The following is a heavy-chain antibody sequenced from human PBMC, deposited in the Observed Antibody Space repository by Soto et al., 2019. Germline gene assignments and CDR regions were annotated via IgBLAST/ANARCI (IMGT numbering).Heavy chain of an antibody. Sequence: EVQVLESGGGLVQPGGSLRLSCVASGFIFSNYAMAWVRQAPGKGLEWVSGFGGSGGTYYADSVKGRYTTSRDNSKNTLYLQMNSLRVEDTAVYYCAKSQSSLYYMDVWGKGTAVTVSS. V-gene: IGHV3-23*01. J-gene: IGHJ6*03. CDR2: FGGSGGT. CDR1: GFIFSNYA. CDR3: AKSQSSLYYMDV.